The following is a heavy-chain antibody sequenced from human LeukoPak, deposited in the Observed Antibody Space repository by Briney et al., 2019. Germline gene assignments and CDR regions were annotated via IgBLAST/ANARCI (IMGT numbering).Heavy chain of an antibody. Sequence: QPGGSLRLSCAASGFTFSSYSMNWVRLAPGKGLEWVSYIRSSGSPIYYADSVRGRFTISRDNAKNSLYLQMNSLRDEDTAVYYCVRDPDALDFWGQGTPVTVSS. J-gene: IGHJ4*02. CDR3: VRDPDALDF. V-gene: IGHV3-48*02. CDR1: GFTFSSYS. CDR2: IRSSGSPI.